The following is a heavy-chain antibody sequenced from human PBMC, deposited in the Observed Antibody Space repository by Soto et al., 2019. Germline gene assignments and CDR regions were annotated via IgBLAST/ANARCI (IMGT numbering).Heavy chain of an antibody. CDR1: GFTFSSYE. CDR3: ASLGYTASPGNGFDY. D-gene: IGHD3-16*01. CDR2: ISSSGSTI. V-gene: IGHV3-48*03. Sequence: PGGSLRLSCAASGFTFSSYEMNWVRQAPGKGLEWVSYISSSGSTIYYADSVKGRFTISRDNAKNSLYLQMNSLRAEDTAVYYCASLGYTASPGNGFDYWGQGTLVTVSS. J-gene: IGHJ4*02.